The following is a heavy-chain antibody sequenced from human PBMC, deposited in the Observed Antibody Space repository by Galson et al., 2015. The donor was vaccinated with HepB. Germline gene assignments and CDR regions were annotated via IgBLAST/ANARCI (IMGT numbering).Heavy chain of an antibody. D-gene: IGHD1-1*01. Sequence: SLRLSCAASGFTFSSYSMNWVRQAPGKGLEWVSSISSSSSYIYYADSVKGRFTISRDNAKNSLYLQMNSLRAEDTAVYYCARDPPGGDYFDYWGQGTLVTVSS. V-gene: IGHV3-21*01. J-gene: IGHJ4*02. CDR3: ARDPPGGDYFDY. CDR1: GFTFSSYS. CDR2: ISSSSSYI.